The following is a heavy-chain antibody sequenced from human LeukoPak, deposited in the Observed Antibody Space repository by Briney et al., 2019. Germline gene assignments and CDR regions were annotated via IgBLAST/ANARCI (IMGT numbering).Heavy chain of an antibody. CDR1: GFTFSSYA. CDR2: ISGSGGST. V-gene: IGHV3-23*01. Sequence: GGSLRLSCAASGFTFSSYAVSWVCQAPGKGLEWVSAISGSGGSTYYADSVKGRFTISRDNSKNTLYLQMNSLRAEDTAVYYCAKDQLELAKNYYYYMDVWGKGTTVTVSS. J-gene: IGHJ6*03. CDR3: AKDQLELAKNYYYYMDV. D-gene: IGHD1-7*01.